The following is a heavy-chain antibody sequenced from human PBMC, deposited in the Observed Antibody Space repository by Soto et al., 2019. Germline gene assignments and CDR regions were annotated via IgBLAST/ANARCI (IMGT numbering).Heavy chain of an antibody. CDR3: ARGTRALITSVFAY. J-gene: IGHJ4*02. CDR1: GDAISNFY. D-gene: IGHD1-20*01. V-gene: IGHV4-59*03. CDR2: VHESGST. Sequence: SETLSLTCSVSGDAISNFYWSWIRQTPGRELEWIGCVHESGSTDYNPSLKGRVTISLHTSKSQFSLSLRSATAADTATYYCARGTRALITSVFAYWGQGIPVTVSS.